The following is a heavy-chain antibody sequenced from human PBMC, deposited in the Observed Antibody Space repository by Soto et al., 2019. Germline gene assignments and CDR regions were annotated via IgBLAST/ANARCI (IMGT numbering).Heavy chain of an antibody. J-gene: IGHJ6*02. CDR1: GGTFSSYA. D-gene: IGHD3-22*01. CDR3: ARPYYYDSSGYPDLDYYYYYGMDV. V-gene: IGHV1-69*06. CDR2: IIPIFGTA. Sequence: VKVSCKASGGTFSSYAISWVRQAPGQGLEWMGGIIPIFGTANYAQKFQGRVTITADKSTSTAYMELSSLRSEDTAVYYCARPYYYDSSGYPDLDYYYYYGMDVWGQGTTVTVSS.